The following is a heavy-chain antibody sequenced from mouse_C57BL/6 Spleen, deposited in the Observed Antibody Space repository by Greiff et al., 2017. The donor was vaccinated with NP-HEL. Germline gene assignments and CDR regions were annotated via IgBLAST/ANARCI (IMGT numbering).Heavy chain of an antibody. CDR3: ARSDYYGSSYVGYFDY. J-gene: IGHJ2*01. CDR1: GYSFTGYY. D-gene: IGHD1-1*01. CDR2: INPSTGGT. Sequence: EVKLQESGPELVKPGASVKISCKASGYSFTGYYMNWVKQSPEKSLEWIGEINPSTGGTTYNQKFKAKATLTVDKSSSTAYMQLKSLTSEDSAVYYCARSDYYGSSYVGYFDYWGQGTTLTVSS. V-gene: IGHV1-42*01.